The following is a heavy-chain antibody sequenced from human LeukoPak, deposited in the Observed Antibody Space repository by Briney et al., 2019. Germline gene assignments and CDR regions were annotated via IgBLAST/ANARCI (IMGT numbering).Heavy chain of an antibody. V-gene: IGHV3-23*01. CDR1: GLTFSSYA. Sequence: GGSLRLSCAASGLTFSSYAMSWVRQAPGKGLEWVSAISGSGGSTYYADSVKGRFTISRDNSKNTLYLQMNSLRAEDTAVYYCAKDAVDIVATSYFDYWGQGTLVTVSS. CDR2: ISGSGGST. D-gene: IGHD5-12*01. J-gene: IGHJ4*02. CDR3: AKDAVDIVATSYFDY.